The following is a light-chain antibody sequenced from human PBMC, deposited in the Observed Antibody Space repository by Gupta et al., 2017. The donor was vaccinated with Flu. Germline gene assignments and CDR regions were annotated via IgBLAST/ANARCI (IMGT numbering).Light chain of an antibody. CDR3: QQSYKTPIT. CDR1: QSISSY. CDR2: TAS. V-gene: IGKV1-39*01. J-gene: IGKJ5*01. Sequence: GDRVTITCRASQSISSYLTRYQQKPGKAPNLLIYTASSLQSGVPSRFSGSGSGTDFTLTISSLQPEDFATYFCQQSYKTPITFGQGTRLEIK.